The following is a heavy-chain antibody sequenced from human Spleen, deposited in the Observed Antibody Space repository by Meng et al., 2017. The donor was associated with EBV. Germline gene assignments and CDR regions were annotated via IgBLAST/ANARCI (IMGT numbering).Heavy chain of an antibody. CDR3: ARDLEDGDFDY. J-gene: IGHJ4*02. V-gene: IGHV1-18*01. D-gene: IGHD5-24*01. CDR2: ISAYNGNR. CDR1: CYRFTSYG. Sequence: QVPWVESGAEVKKPGASVKISCKASCYRFTSYGISWVRQAPRQGLEWMGWISAYNGNRNYRQKLQGRVTMTTDTSTSTAYMELRSLRSDDTAVYYCARDLEDGDFDYWGQGTLVTVFS.